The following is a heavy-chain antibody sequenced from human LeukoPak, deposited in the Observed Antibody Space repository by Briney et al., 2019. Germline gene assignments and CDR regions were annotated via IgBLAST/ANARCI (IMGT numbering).Heavy chain of an antibody. CDR1: GFTFSSYA. J-gene: IGHJ6*02. Sequence: HPGGSLRLSCAASGFTFSSYAMSWVRQAPGKGLEWVSGISGSGGSTHYADSVKGRFTISRDNSKNTLYLQMNSLRAEDTAVYYCAICGHFYYSGMDVWGQGTTVTVSS. D-gene: IGHD1-26*01. CDR3: AICGHFYYSGMDV. CDR2: ISGSGGST. V-gene: IGHV3-23*01.